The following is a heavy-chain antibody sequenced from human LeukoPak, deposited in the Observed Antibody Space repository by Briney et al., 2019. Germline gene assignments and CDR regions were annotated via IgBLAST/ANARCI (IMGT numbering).Heavy chain of an antibody. Sequence: ASVKVSCKASGGTFSSYAISWVRQAPGQGLEWMGRIIPILGIANYAQKFQGRVTITADKSTSTAYMELSSLRSEDTAVYYCARDPWAYGSGSYYNFFPSATQKDYYYYYGMDVWGQGTTVTVSS. CDR2: IIPILGIA. D-gene: IGHD3-10*01. V-gene: IGHV1-69*04. J-gene: IGHJ6*02. CDR1: GGTFSSYA. CDR3: ARDPWAYGSGSYYNFFPSATQKDYYYYYGMDV.